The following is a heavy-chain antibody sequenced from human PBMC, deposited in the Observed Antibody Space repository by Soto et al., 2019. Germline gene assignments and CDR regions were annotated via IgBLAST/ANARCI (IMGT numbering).Heavy chain of an antibody. D-gene: IGHD3-22*01. CDR2: ISSSSGSI. Sequence: EVQLVESGGGLVQPGGSLRLSCAASGITFSSYSMNWVRQAPGKGLEWLSYISSSSGSIYYADSVKGRFTISRDNAKNSLYLQMNSLRDEDTAVYYCARTYYYDSSGFYLYFDYWGQGTLVAVSS. CDR3: ARTYYYDSSGFYLYFDY. V-gene: IGHV3-48*02. J-gene: IGHJ4*02. CDR1: GITFSSYS.